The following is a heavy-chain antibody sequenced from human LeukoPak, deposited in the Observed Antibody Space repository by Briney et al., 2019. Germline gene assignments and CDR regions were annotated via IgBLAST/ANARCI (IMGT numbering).Heavy chain of an antibody. CDR2: INPNSGGT. CDR1: GYTLTGYY. CDR3: ARAENTMAHLDY. V-gene: IGHV1-2*02. D-gene: IGHD3-10*01. Sequence: ASLKLSSTASGYTLTGYYMQSVRQGPGHALERMGWINPNSGGTNYAQKFQGRVTMTRDTSISTAYMELSRLRSDDTAVYYCARAENTMAHLDYWGQGTLVTVSS. J-gene: IGHJ4*02.